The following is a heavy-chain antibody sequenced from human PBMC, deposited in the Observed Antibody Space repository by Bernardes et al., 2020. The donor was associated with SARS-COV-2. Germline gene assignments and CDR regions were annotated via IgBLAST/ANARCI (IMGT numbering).Heavy chain of an antibody. J-gene: IGHJ3*02. CDR3: ARGETYGSGSYYIYDAFDI. Sequence: SETLSLTCTVSGGSISSYYWSWIRQPAGKGLEWIGRIYTSGSTNYNPSLKSRVTMSVDTSKNQFSLKLSSVTAADTAVYYCARGETYGSGSYYIYDAFDIWGQGTMVTVSS. CDR1: GGSISSYY. CDR2: IYTSGST. V-gene: IGHV4-4*07. D-gene: IGHD3-10*01.